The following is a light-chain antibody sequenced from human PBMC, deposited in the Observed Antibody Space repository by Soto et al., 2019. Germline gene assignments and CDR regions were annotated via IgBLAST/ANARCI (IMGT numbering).Light chain of an antibody. J-gene: IGKJ1*01. CDR2: DAS. Sequence: ESVLTQSPAILSMSPGERATLSCRASQSVSSYFAWYQQKPGQAPRLLIYDASNRATGVPARFSGSGSGTDFTLTISSLEPEDCAVYYCQQRRYWPVTFGQGTKVDIK. CDR3: QQRRYWPVT. V-gene: IGKV3-11*01. CDR1: QSVSSY.